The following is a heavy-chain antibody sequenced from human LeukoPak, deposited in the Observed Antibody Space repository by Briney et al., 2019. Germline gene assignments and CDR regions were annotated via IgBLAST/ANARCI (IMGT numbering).Heavy chain of an antibody. CDR2: FNHSGST. V-gene: IGHV4-34*01. Sequence: SETLSLTCAVYGGSFSGYYWSWIRQPPGKGLEWIGEFNHSGSTNYNPSLKSRGTISVDTSKNQFSLKLSSVTAADAAVYYCARGRKDIVVVPAAIFNYWGQGTLVTVSS. CDR1: GGSFSGYY. CDR3: ARGRKDIVVVPAAIFNY. J-gene: IGHJ4*02. D-gene: IGHD2-2*01.